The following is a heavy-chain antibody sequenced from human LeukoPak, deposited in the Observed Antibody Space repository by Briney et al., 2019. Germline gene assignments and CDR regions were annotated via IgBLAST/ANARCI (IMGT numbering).Heavy chain of an antibody. V-gene: IGHV4-34*01. D-gene: IGHD1-1*01. CDR2: INHSGST. J-gene: IGHJ3*02. Sequence: SETLSLTCAVYGGSFSGYYWSWIRQPPGKGLEWIGEINHSGSTNYNPSFKSRVTISVDTSKNQFSLKLSSVTAADTAVYYCARPTTGARPFDIWGQGTMVTVSS. CDR1: GGSFSGYY. CDR3: ARPTTGARPFDI.